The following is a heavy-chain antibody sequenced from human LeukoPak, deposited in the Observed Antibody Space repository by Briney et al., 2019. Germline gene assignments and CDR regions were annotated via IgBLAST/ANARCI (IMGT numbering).Heavy chain of an antibody. CDR3: AKIVAIGGRPREGFDY. Sequence: GGSLRLSCAASGFTFSSYAMSWVRQAPGKGLEWVSAISGSGGSTYYADSVKGRFTISRDNSKNTLYLQMNSLRAEDTAVYYCAKIVAIGGRPREGFDYWGQGTLVTVSS. D-gene: IGHD1-26*01. V-gene: IGHV3-23*01. J-gene: IGHJ4*02. CDR2: ISGSGGST. CDR1: GFTFSSYA.